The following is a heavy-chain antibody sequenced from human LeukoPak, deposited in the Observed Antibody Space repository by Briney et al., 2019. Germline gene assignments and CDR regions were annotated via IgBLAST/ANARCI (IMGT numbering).Heavy chain of an antibody. V-gene: IGHV4-39*07. J-gene: IGHJ4*02. Sequence: SETLSLTCTVSGGSISTSSYYWGWIRQPPGKGLEWIGNIYYGGSTYYNPSLKSRVTMSVDTSKNQFSLKLSSVTAADTAVYYCAKDRGSGWYGNWGQGTLVTVSS. CDR2: IYYGGST. CDR3: AKDRGSGWYGN. D-gene: IGHD6-19*01. CDR1: GGSISTSSYY.